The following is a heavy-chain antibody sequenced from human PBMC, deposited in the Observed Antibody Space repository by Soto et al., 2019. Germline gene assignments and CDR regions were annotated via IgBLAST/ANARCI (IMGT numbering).Heavy chain of an antibody. J-gene: IGHJ5*02. D-gene: IGHD3-3*01. CDR3: ARAPKRVDFWSGYYGGWFDP. CDR1: GYTFTSYG. Sequence: GASVKVSCKASGYTFTSYGISWVRQAPGQGLEWMGWISAYNGNTNYAQKLQGRVTMTTDTSTSTAHMELRSLRSDDTAVYYCARAPKRVDFWSGYYGGWFDPWGQGTLVTVSS. V-gene: IGHV1-18*01. CDR2: ISAYNGNT.